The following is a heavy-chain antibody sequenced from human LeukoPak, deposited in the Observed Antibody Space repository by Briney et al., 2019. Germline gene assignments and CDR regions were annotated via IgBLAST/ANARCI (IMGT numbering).Heavy chain of an antibody. V-gene: IGHV3-23*01. CDR2: ISGSGGST. D-gene: IGHD3-22*01. CDR1: GFTFSSYA. J-gene: IGHJ4*02. CDR3: ATLAPYDSSGYYGYYFDY. Sequence: PGGSLRLSCAASGFTFSSYAMSWVRQAPGKGLEWVSAISGSGGSTYYADSVKGRFTISRDNSKNTLYLQMNSLRAEDTAVYYCATLAPYDSSGYYGYYFDYWGQGTLVTVSS.